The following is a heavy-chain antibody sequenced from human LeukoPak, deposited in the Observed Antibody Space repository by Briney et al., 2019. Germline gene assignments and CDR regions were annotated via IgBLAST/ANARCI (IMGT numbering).Heavy chain of an antibody. Sequence: PGGSLRLSCAASGFTFSSYAMSWVRQAPGKGLEWVSVISASGGRTSYADSVKGRFTVSRDNSKNMLYLQMNSLRAEDTAVYFCVEGGAPSYYDGSGDSYFDYWGQGTLVTVSS. V-gene: IGHV3-23*01. J-gene: IGHJ4*02. CDR3: VEGGAPSYYDGSGDSYFDY. CDR2: ISASGGRT. D-gene: IGHD3-22*01. CDR1: GFTFSSYA.